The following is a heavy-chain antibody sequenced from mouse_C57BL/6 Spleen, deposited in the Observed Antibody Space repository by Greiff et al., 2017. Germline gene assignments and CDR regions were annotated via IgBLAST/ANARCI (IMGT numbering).Heavy chain of an antibody. CDR3: ARKNYFDY. J-gene: IGHJ2*01. Sequence: VQRVESGAELVRPGSSVKLSCKASGYTFTSYWMHWVKQRPIQGLEWIGNIDPSDSETHYNQKFKDKATLTVDKSSSTAYMQLSSLTSEDSAVYYCARKNYFDYWGQGTTLTVSS. V-gene: IGHV1-52*01. CDR1: GYTFTSYW. CDR2: IDPSDSET.